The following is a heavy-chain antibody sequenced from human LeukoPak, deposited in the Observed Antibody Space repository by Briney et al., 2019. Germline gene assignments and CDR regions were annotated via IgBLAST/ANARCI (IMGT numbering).Heavy chain of an antibody. CDR1: GFTFSSYW. J-gene: IGHJ4*02. D-gene: IGHD5-18*01. V-gene: IGHV3-7*01. CDR2: IKQDGSEK. Sequence: PGGSLRLSCAASGFTFSSYWMSWVRQAPGKGLEWVANIKQDGSEKYYVDSVKGRFTLSRDNVQNSLYLQMNSLRAEDTAVYYCASSTGYSYGYFDYWGQGTLVTVSS. CDR3: ASSTGYSYGYFDY.